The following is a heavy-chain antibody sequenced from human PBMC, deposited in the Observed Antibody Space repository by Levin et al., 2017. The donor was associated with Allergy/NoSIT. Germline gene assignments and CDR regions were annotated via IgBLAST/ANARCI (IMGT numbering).Heavy chain of an antibody. CDR3: AKVFFRAMVRFDY. CDR2: ISGSGGST. V-gene: IGHV3-23*01. J-gene: IGHJ4*02. Sequence: PGGSLRLSCAASGFTFSSYAMSWVRQAPGKGLEWVSAISGSGGSTYYADSEKGRFTISRDNSKNTLYLQMNSLRAEDTAVYYCAKVFFRAMVRFDYWGQGTLVTVSS. D-gene: IGHD5-18*01. CDR1: GFTFSSYA.